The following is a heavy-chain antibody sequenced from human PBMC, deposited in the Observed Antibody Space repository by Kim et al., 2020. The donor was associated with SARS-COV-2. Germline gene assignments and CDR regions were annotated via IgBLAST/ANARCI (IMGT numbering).Heavy chain of an antibody. Sequence: SETLSLTCTVSGGSVSSGSYYWSWIRQPPGKGLEWIGYIYYSGSTNYNLSLKSRVTISVDTSKNQFSLKLSSVTAADTAVYYCARGEEDYYCSGGSCYSSVGYGMDVWGQGTTVTVSS. J-gene: IGHJ6*02. V-gene: IGHV4-61*01. D-gene: IGHD2-15*01. CDR1: GGSVSSGSYY. CDR3: ARGEEDYYCSGGSCYSSVGYGMDV. CDR2: IYYSGST.